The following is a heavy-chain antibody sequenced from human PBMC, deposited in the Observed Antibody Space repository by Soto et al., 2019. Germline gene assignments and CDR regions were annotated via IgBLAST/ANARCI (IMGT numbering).Heavy chain of an antibody. CDR3: ARDWYGDYKRSYYYYGMDV. Sequence: ASVKVSCKASGYTFTSYAMHWVRQAPGQRLEWMGWINAGNGNTKYSQKFQGRVTITRDTSASTAYMELSSLRSEDTAVYYCARDWYGDYKRSYYYYGMDVWGQGTTVTVSS. J-gene: IGHJ6*02. CDR1: GYTFTSYA. V-gene: IGHV1-3*01. CDR2: INAGNGNT. D-gene: IGHD4-17*01.